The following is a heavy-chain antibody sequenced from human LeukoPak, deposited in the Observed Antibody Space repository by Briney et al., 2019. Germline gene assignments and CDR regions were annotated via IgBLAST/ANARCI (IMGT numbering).Heavy chain of an antibody. V-gene: IGHV4-31*03. Sequence: SQTLSLTCTVSGGSISSGGYYWSWIRQHPGKGLEWIGEINHSGSTNYNPSLKSRVTISVDTSKNQFSLKLSSVTAADTAVYYCARGAWKDFAHAFDIWGQGTMVTVSS. CDR2: INHSGST. CDR1: GGSISSGGYY. J-gene: IGHJ3*02. CDR3: ARGAWKDFAHAFDI. D-gene: IGHD3-3*01.